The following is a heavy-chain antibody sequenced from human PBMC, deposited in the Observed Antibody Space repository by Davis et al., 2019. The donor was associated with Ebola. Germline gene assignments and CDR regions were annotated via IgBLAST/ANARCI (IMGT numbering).Heavy chain of an antibody. CDR3: ARLYSSSHEKKNKETFDY. CDR2: IYYSGST. Sequence: PGGSLRLSCAVYGGSFSGYYWSWIRQPPGKGLEWIGSIYYSGSTYYNPSLKSRVTISVDTSKNQFSLKLSSVTAADTAVYYCARLYSSSHEKKNKETFDYWGQGTLVTVSS. D-gene: IGHD6-13*01. CDR1: GGSFSGYY. V-gene: IGHV4-34*01. J-gene: IGHJ4*02.